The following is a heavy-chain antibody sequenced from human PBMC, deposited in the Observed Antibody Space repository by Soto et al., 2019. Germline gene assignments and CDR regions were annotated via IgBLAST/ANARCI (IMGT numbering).Heavy chain of an antibody. V-gene: IGHV2-26*01. CDR1: GFSLSNANVG. J-gene: IGHJ4*02. CDR2: IFSDDEK. Sequence: ASGPTLMNPTETLTLTCTVSGFSLSNANVGVTWIRQPPGKALEWLAHIFSDDEKSSNPSLKRKVTISKDTSESQVVLTMTNMDPVDTATYYCARIYHPELGVYYFDFWGQGALVTVSS. CDR3: ARIYHPELGVYYFDF. D-gene: IGHD3-10*01.